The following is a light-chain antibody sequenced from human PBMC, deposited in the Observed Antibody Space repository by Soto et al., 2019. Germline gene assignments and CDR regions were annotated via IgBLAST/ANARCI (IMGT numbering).Light chain of an antibody. Sequence: QTVVTQEPSFSVSPGRTVTLTCGFSSGSVSTSYYPSWYQQTPGQAPRTLIYSTNPRSSGVPDRFSGSILGNKAALTITGAQADDESDYYCVLYMGSGNMLFGGGTKLTVL. CDR1: SGSVSTSYY. J-gene: IGLJ2*01. V-gene: IGLV8-61*01. CDR2: STN. CDR3: VLYMGSGNML.